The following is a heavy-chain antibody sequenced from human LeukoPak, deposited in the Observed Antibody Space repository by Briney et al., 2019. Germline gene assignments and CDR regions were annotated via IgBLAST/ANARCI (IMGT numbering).Heavy chain of an antibody. CDR1: GYTFTSYD. CDR3: ARDLSPPPRLWFGEPALDMDV. Sequence: GASVKVSCKASGYTFTSYDINWVRQATGQGLEWMGWMNPNSGNTGYAQKFQGRVTITRNTSISTAYMDLSRLRSDDTAVYYCARDLSPPPRLWFGEPALDMDVWGKGTTVTISS. CDR2: MNPNSGNT. J-gene: IGHJ6*03. D-gene: IGHD3-10*01. V-gene: IGHV1-8*03.